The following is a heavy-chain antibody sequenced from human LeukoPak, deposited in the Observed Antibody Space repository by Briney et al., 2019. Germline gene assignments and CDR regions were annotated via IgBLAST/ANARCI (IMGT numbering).Heavy chain of an antibody. CDR2: ISTSGRT. Sequence: GGPLRLSCADSGFTFSSYAMSWVRQAPGKGLEWVSLISTSGRTHYADSVQGRFTISRDNSKNTLSLHMNSLRAEDTAVYYCARDLDSSGYYHVVDSWGQGALVTVSS. CDR3: ARDLDSSGYYHVVDS. V-gene: IGHV3-23*01. CDR1: GFTFSSYA. D-gene: IGHD3-22*01. J-gene: IGHJ4*02.